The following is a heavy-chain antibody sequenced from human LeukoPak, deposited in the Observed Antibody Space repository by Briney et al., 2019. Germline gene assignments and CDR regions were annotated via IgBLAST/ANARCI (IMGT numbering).Heavy chain of an antibody. Sequence: SGTLSLTCAVSGGSISSSNWWRWVRQPPGKGLEWIGDGYQSGSTNFNPSLKSRVSMSVDKSKNQFSLNLSSVTAADTAVYYCARGPGGYSGYETTGGMDVWGQGTTVTVSS. V-gene: IGHV4-4*02. CDR3: ARGPGGYSGYETTGGMDV. CDR2: GYQSGST. J-gene: IGHJ6*02. CDR1: GGSISSSNW. D-gene: IGHD5-12*01.